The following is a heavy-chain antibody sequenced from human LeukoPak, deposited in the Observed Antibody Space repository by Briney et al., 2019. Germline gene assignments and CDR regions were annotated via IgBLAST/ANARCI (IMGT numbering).Heavy chain of an antibody. J-gene: IGHJ4*02. V-gene: IGHV4-4*07. Sequence: SETLSLTCTVSGVSISSYYWSWIRQPAGKGLEWIGRIHTSGATNYNPSLKSRVTMSVDTSKNQFSLNLSSVTAADTALYYRARDIYYYDSSGSQTLDYWGQGPLVTVSS. CDR2: IHTSGAT. CDR1: GVSISSYY. D-gene: IGHD3-22*01. CDR3: ARDIYYYDSSGSQTLDY.